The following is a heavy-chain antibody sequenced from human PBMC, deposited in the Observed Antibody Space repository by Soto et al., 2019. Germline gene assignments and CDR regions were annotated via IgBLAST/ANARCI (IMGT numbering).Heavy chain of an antibody. V-gene: IGHV3-11*01. CDR1: GFTFSGYY. CDR3: ATGRGGRSED. Sequence: HVQLVESGGGLVKPGGALRLSCEASGFTFSGYYMTWIRQAPGKGLAWISYFSSSGYTIRYADSVEGRFTVSRDDAKKDLYLQINSWRAGGTAVYYCATGRGGRSEDWGQATPVTVSS. CDR2: FSSSGYTI. J-gene: IGHJ4*02. D-gene: IGHD3-3*01.